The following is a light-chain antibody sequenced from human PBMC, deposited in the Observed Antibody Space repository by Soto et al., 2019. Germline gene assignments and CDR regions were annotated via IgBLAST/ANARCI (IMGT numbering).Light chain of an antibody. CDR1: SSDVGAYNY. V-gene: IGLV2-14*01. CDR3: SSYTTTSTLGSV. Sequence: QSVLTQPASVSGSPGQSITISCTGTSSDVGAYNYVSWYQQHPGKAPKLIIYDVSNRPSGVSNRFSGSKSGNTASLTISGLQAEDEADFYCSSYTTTSTLGSVFGTVTKLTVL. CDR2: DVS. J-gene: IGLJ1*01.